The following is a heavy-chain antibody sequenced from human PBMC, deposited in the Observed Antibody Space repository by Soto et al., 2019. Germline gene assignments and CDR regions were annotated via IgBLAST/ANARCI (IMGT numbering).Heavy chain of an antibody. CDR3: ASSYVVTSYYYYYGMDV. J-gene: IGHJ6*02. Sequence: GSLRLSCAASGFTFSSYGMHWVRQAPGKGLEWVAVIWYDGSNKYYADSVKGRFTISRDNSKNTLYLQMNSLRAEDTAVYYCASSYVVTSYYYYYGMDVWGQGTTVTVSS. CDR2: IWYDGSNK. CDR1: GFTFSSYG. D-gene: IGHD3-16*01. V-gene: IGHV3-33*01.